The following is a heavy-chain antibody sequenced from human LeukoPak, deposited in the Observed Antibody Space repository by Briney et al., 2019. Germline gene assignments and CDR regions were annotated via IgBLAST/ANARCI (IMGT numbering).Heavy chain of an antibody. V-gene: IGHV3-30-3*01. D-gene: IGHD3-10*01. CDR3: AREGYYGSGSPPSLYFDY. Sequence: KPGGSLRLSCAASGFTFRNYVIRWVRQAPGKGLEWVAVTSSDLNVKLYADSVKGRFTISRDNSRSTLYLQMNSLRPEDTAIYYCAREGYYGSGSPPSLYFDYWGQGTLVTVSS. J-gene: IGHJ4*02. CDR1: GFTFRNYV. CDR2: TSSDLNVK.